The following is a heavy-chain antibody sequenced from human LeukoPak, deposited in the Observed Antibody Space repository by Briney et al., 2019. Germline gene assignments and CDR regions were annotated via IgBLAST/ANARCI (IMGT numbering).Heavy chain of an antibody. Sequence: ASVKVSCKASGYTFTGYYMHWVRQAPGQGLEWMGWINPNNGGTSYAQKFQGRVTMTRDTSISTAYMDLSRLRSDDTAVYYCATPLHYYGSGTYYDYWGQGTLVTVSS. CDR1: GYTFTGYY. V-gene: IGHV1-2*02. D-gene: IGHD3-10*01. CDR3: ATPLHYYGSGTYYDY. J-gene: IGHJ4*02. CDR2: INPNNGGT.